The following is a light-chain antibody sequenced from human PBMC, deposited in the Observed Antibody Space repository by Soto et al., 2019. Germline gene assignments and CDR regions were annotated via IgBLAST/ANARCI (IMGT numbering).Light chain of an antibody. J-gene: IGKJ2*01. CDR2: GAS. Sequence: EIVLTQSPGTLSLSPGERATLSCRASQSVSSSYVAWYHQKPGQAPRLLMYGASSRATGIPDRFSGSGSGTDFTLTISRLEPEDFAVYYCHCKQYTGSPVYTFGQGTKLEIK. CDR3: KQYTGSPVYT. V-gene: IGKV3-20*01. CDR1: QSVSSSY.